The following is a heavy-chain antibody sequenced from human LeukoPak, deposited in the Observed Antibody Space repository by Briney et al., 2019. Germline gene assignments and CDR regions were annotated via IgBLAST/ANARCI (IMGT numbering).Heavy chain of an antibody. V-gene: IGHV4-39*01. J-gene: IGHJ3*02. D-gene: IGHD3-22*01. CDR3: ARAGGGYDSSGYGAFDI. Sequence: PSETLSLTCTVSGGSISSSSYYWGWIRQPPGKGLEWIGSIYYSGSTYYNPSLKSRVTISVDTSKNQFSLKLSSVTAADTAVYYCARAGGGYDSSGYGAFDIWGQGTMVTVSS. CDR1: GGSISSSSYY. CDR2: IYYSGST.